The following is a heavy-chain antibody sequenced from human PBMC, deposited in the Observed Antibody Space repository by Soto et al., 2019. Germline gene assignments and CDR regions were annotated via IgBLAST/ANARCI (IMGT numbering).Heavy chain of an antibody. CDR2: SSASGRSR. J-gene: IGHJ4*02. V-gene: IGHV3-23*01. D-gene: IGHD6-19*01. CDR1: GIEFSNYA. Sequence: PGGSLRLYCVDSGIEFSNYAMSWVRQAPGKGLEWVSISSASGRSRYHADSVKGRFTISRDNSKNTLYLHMTNLRAEDTAVYYCAKDGNWLDVYFDVWGQGTPVSFSS. CDR3: AKDGNWLDVYFDV.